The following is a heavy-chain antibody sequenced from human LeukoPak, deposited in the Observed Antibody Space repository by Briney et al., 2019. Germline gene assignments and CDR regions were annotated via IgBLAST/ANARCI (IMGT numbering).Heavy chain of an antibody. Sequence: GGYLRRSGAASGFTFSSYEMNWVGQAPGKGLEWVSYISSSGSTIYYADSGRGRFTVSRDNPKSSLFLQINRLRAEDTAVYYCASDGYTSGWLGTFDYWGQGTLVTVSS. CDR1: GFTFSSYE. J-gene: IGHJ4*02. CDR3: ASDGYTSGWLGTFDY. CDR2: ISSSGSTI. V-gene: IGHV3-48*03. D-gene: IGHD6-19*01.